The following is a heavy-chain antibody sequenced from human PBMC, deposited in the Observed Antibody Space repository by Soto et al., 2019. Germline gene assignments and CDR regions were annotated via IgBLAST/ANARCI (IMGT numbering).Heavy chain of an antibody. CDR3: ARDFRDYGDENDAFDI. D-gene: IGHD4-17*01. V-gene: IGHV1-18*01. CDR2: ISAYNGNT. CDR1: GYTFTIYG. Sequence: ASVKVSCKASGYTFTIYGIIWVRQAPGQGLEWMGWISAYNGNTNYAQKLQGRVTMTTDTSTSTAYMELRSLRSDDTAVYYCARDFRDYGDENDAFDIWGQGTVVTVSS. J-gene: IGHJ3*02.